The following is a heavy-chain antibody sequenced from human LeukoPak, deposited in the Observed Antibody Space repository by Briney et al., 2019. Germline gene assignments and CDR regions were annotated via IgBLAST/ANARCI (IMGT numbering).Heavy chain of an antibody. CDR2: ISAYNGNT. V-gene: IGHV1-18*01. D-gene: IGHD1-1*01. Sequence: GASVKVSCKASGYTFTSYGISWVRQAPGQGLEWMGWISAYNGNTNYAQKLQGRVTMTTDTSTSTAYMELRSLRSDDTAVYYCAKGRRVDADDHFDYWGRGTLVTVSS. CDR3: AKGRRVDADDHFDY. J-gene: IGHJ4*02. CDR1: GYTFTSYG.